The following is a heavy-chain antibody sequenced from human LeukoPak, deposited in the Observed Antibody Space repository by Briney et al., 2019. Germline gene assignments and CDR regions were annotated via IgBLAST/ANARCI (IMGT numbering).Heavy chain of an antibody. V-gene: IGHV3-21*01. Sequence: TGGSLRLSCAASGFTFSSYSMNWVRQAPGKGLEWVSSISSSSSYIYYADSVKGRFTISRDNSKNTLYLQMNSLRAEDTAVYYCAKDRKADYYFDYWGQGTLVTVSS. D-gene: IGHD2-21*02. CDR2: ISSSSSYI. CDR1: GFTFSSYS. J-gene: IGHJ4*02. CDR3: AKDRKADYYFDY.